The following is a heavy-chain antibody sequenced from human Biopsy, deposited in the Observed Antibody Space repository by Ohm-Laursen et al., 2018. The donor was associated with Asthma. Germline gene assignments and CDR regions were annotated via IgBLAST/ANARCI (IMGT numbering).Heavy chain of an antibody. CDR2: IIPFYGTA. CDR1: GGTFSTFG. D-gene: IGHD4-17*01. V-gene: IGHV1-69*15. Sequence: SSVKVSCNASGGTFSTFGISWVRQAPGQGLEWMGRIIPFYGTATYAQNFQGRLTLTADESTSTAYMELSSLRSEDTAVYFCARDYDGDYVQSHLPLAYWGQGTLVTVSS. J-gene: IGHJ4*02. CDR3: ARDYDGDYVQSHLPLAY.